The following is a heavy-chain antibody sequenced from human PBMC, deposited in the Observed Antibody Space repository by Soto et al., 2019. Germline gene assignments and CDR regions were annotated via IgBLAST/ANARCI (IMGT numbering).Heavy chain of an antibody. CDR2: IYTSGST. CDR1: GGSISSYY. D-gene: IGHD6-6*01. J-gene: IGHJ5*02. V-gene: IGHV4-4*07. Sequence: PSETLSLTCTVSGGSISSYYWSWIRQPAGKGLEWIGRIYTSGSTNYNPSLKSRVTMSVDTSKNQFSLKLSSVTAADTAVYYCARDLDSSSFHWFDPWGQGTLVTVSS. CDR3: ARDLDSSSFHWFDP.